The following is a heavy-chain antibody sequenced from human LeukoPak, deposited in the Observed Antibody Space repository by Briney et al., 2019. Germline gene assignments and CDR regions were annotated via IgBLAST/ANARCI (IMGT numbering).Heavy chain of an antibody. V-gene: IGHV4-39*07. D-gene: IGHD4/OR15-4a*01. J-gene: IGHJ3*02. CDR1: GGSISSGSYC. Sequence: PSETLSLTCTVSGGSISSGSYCWSWIRQPPGKGLEWIGEINHSGSTNYNPSLKSRVTISVDTSKNQFSLKLSSVTAADTAVYYCARVLFLDAFDIWGQGTMVTVSS. CDR2: INHSGST. CDR3: ARVLFLDAFDI.